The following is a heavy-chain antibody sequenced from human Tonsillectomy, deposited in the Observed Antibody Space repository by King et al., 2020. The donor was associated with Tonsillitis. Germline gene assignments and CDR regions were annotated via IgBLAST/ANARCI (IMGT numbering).Heavy chain of an antibody. CDR3: ARVLAAADTEDY. CDR1: GGTFNTYA. CDR2: IVPVFDTA. V-gene: IGHV1-69*01. Sequence: VQLVESGAEVKKPGSSVKVSCKASGGTFNTYAFSWVRQAPGQGLEWMGVIVPVFDTANYAQKFQGRVTITADESTSTVYTELSSLRSDDTAVYYCARVLAAADTEDYWGQGTLVTVSS. D-gene: IGHD6-13*01. J-gene: IGHJ4*02.